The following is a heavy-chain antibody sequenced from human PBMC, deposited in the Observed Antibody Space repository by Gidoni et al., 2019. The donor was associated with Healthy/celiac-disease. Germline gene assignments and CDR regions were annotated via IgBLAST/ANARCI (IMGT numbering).Heavy chain of an antibody. Sequence: QVQLQESGPGLVKPSETLSLTCTVSGGSISSYYWSWIRQPPGKGLEWSGYIYYSGSTTYHPSLTRRVTISGDTSKTQFSLKLSSVTAADTAVYYCARVRGSSWYKVDYWGQGTLVTVSS. J-gene: IGHJ4*02. V-gene: IGHV4-59*01. D-gene: IGHD6-13*01. CDR3: ARVRGSSWYKVDY. CDR1: GGSISSYY. CDR2: IYYSGST.